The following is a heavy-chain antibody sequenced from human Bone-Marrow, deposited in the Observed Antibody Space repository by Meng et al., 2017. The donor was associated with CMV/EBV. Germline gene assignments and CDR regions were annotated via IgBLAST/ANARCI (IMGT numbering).Heavy chain of an antibody. CDR2: ISAYNGNT. J-gene: IGHJ5*02. D-gene: IGHD3-3*01. CDR1: GYTFTSYG. CDR3: ARGRRWERGITIFGVVMRNPNTRGGLVWCDP. V-gene: IGHV1-18*01. Sequence: ASVKVSCKASGYTFTSYGISWVRQAPGQGLEWMGWISAYNGNTNYAQKLQGRVTITTDTSTSTAYMELRSLRSDDTAVYYCARGRRWERGITIFGVVMRNPNTRGGLVWCDPWGQGTLVTVSS.